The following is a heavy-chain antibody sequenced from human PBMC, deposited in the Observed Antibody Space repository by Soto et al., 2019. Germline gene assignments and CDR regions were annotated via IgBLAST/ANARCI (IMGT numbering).Heavy chain of an antibody. CDR1: GYTFSLFY. CDR3: ARDARSGYYDYVWGSYRLATFDY. V-gene: IGHV1-46*03. D-gene: IGHD3-16*02. Sequence: GASVKVSCKASGYTFSLFYMYWVRQAPGQGLEWMGIINPSGDNTSYSQKFQGRVTMTRDTSTSTVYMELSSLRSEDTAVYYCARDARSGYYDYVWGSYRLATFDYWGQGTLVTVSS. CDR2: INPSGDNT. J-gene: IGHJ4*02.